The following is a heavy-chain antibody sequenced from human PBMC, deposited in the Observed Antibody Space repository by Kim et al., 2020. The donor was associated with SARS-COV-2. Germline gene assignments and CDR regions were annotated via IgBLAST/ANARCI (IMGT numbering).Heavy chain of an antibody. J-gene: IGHJ3*02. CDR3: ARGRRNLPYCSSTSCYTHAFDI. CDR1: GGSFSGYY. Sequence: SETLSLTCAVYGGSFSGYYWSWIRQPPGKGLEWIGEINHSGSTNYNPSLKSRVTISVDTSKNQFSLKLSSVTAADTAVYYCARGRRNLPYCSSTSCYTHAFDIWGQGTMVTVSS. CDR2: INHSGST. D-gene: IGHD2-2*02. V-gene: IGHV4-34*01.